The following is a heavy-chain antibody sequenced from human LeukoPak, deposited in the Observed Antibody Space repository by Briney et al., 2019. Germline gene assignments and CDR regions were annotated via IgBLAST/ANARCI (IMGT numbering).Heavy chain of an antibody. D-gene: IGHD6-6*01. CDR3: AHRRQASSIAAHWFDP. CDR2: IYWDDDK. V-gene: IGHV2-5*02. J-gene: IGHJ5*02. CDR1: GFSLSTSGVG. Sequence: SGPTLVKPTQTLTLTCTFSGFSLSTSGVGVGWIRQPPGKALEWLAVIYWDDDKRYSPSLKSRLTITKDTSKNQVVLIMTNMDPVDTATYYCAHRRQASSIAAHWFDPWGQGSLVTVSS.